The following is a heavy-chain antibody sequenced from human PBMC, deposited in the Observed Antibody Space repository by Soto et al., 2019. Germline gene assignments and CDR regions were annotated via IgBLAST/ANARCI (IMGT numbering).Heavy chain of an antibody. D-gene: IGHD3-16*01. Sequence: EVQLVESGGGLVQPGGSLKLSCAASGFTFSGSAMHWVRQASGKGLEWVGRIRSKENNYATAYAASVRGRFTISRDDSKNTAFLQMNSLKTEDTAVYYCSRLGPTSNFYYGMDVWGQGTTVTVSS. CDR1: GFTFSGSA. CDR3: SRLGPTSNFYYGMDV. V-gene: IGHV3-73*02. J-gene: IGHJ6*02. CDR2: IRSKENNYAT.